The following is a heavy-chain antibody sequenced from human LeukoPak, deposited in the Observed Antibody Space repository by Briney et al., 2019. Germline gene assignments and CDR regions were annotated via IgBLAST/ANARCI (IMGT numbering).Heavy chain of an antibody. D-gene: IGHD5-12*01. V-gene: IGHV3-21*01. J-gene: IGHJ4*02. CDR2: ISSSSSYI. Sequence: GALRLSCAASGFTFSSYSMNWVRQAPGKGPEWVSSISSSSSYIYYADSVKGRFTISRDNAKNSLYLQMNSLRAEDTAVYYCARDDIVALFDYWGQGTLVTVSS. CDR1: GFTFSSYS. CDR3: ARDDIVALFDY.